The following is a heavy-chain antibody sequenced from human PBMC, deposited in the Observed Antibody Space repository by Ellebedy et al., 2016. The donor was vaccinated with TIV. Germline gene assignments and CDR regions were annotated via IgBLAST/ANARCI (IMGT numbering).Heavy chain of an antibody. CDR2: ISYDGSNK. D-gene: IGHD6-19*01. Sequence: PGGSLRPSCVASGFTLSSFAMHWVRQAPGKGLGWVAVISYDGSNKYYADSVKGRFTISRDNSKNTLYLQMNSLRAEDTAVYYCARAGEPVAGTRWFDPWGQGTLVTVSS. V-gene: IGHV3-30-3*01. CDR1: GFTLSSFA. CDR3: ARAGEPVAGTRWFDP. J-gene: IGHJ5*02.